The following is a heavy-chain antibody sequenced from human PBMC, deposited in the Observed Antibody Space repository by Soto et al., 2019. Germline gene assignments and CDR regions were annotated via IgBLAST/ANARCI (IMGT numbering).Heavy chain of an antibody. Sequence: QVQLVQSGAEVKKPGSSVKVSCKASGGTFSSYAISWVRQAPGHGLEWMGGFIPIFGTATYAQKFQGRVTSTVDESTSTADIELSSLRSEDTAVYYCARSGVIVVVVAAYDAFDIWGQGTMFTVSA. CDR2: FIPIFGTA. CDR1: GGTFSSYA. D-gene: IGHD2-15*01. J-gene: IGHJ3*02. CDR3: ARSGVIVVVVAAYDAFDI. V-gene: IGHV1-69*01.